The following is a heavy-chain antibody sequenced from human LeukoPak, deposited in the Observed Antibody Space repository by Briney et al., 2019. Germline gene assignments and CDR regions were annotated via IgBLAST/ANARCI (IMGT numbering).Heavy chain of an antibody. CDR3: ARGRFNRYYGSGSYYNFDY. D-gene: IGHD3-10*01. CDR2: VCYSGST. CDR1: GGSISSSSYC. V-gene: IGHV4-39*01. J-gene: IGHJ4*02. Sequence: PSETLSLTCTVSGGSISSSSYCWGWIRQPPGKGLEWIGSVCYSGSTYYNPSLKSRVTISVDTSKNQFSLKLSSVTAADTAVYYCARGRFNRYYGSGSYYNFDYWGQGTLVTVSS.